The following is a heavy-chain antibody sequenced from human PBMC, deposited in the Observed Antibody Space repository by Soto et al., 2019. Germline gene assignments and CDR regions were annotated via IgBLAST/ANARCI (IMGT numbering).Heavy chain of an antibody. CDR1: GDSISTNHW. J-gene: IGHJ4*02. CDR3: ASSGGGEDY. CDR2: VYHSGST. V-gene: IGHV4-4*02. Sequence: QVQLQESGPGLVKPSGTLSLTCAVSGDSISTNHWWTWVRQPPGKGLEWIGEVYHSGSTNYSPSPKIRVVISVDMSNNLFSLTLTSVTAADTAVYYCASSGGGEDYWGQGTLVTVSS. D-gene: IGHD3-16*01.